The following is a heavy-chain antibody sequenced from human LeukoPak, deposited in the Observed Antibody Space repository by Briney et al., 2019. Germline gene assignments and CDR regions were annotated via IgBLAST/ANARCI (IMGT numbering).Heavy chain of an antibody. CDR3: AIGSTDMHARP. V-gene: IGHV3-53*01. Sequence: GGSLRLSCIASEFNARYTYMIWVRQAPGKGLEWISVIYRGGYTDYADSVKGRFTISSDNPKRTLYLQMNSLSAEDTATYYCAIGSTDMHARPLGQGARVTVSS. J-gene: IGHJ5*02. CDR2: IYRGGYT. D-gene: IGHD1-14*01. CDR1: EFNARYTY.